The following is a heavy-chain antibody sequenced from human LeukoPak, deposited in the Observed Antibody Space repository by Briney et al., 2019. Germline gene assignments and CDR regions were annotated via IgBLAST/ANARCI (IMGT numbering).Heavy chain of an antibody. CDR1: GFTFSSYE. Sequence: RPGGSLRLSCAASGFTFSSYEMNWARQAPGKGLEWVSYISSSGSTIYYADSVKGRFAISRDNAKNSLYLQMNSLRAEDTAVYYCARAAVAGWGYNWFDPWGQGTLVTVSS. CDR2: ISSSGSTI. J-gene: IGHJ5*02. CDR3: ARAAVAGWGYNWFDP. D-gene: IGHD6-19*01. V-gene: IGHV3-48*03.